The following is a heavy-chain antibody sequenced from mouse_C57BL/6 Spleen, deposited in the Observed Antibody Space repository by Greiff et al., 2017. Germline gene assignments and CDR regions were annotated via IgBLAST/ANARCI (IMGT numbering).Heavy chain of an antibody. D-gene: IGHD2-3*01. CDR1: GYTFTDYE. V-gene: IGHV1-15*01. J-gene: IGHJ1*03. CDR3: TRGGWLLLWYFDV. CDR2: IDPETGGT. Sequence: VQLQQSGAELVRPGASVTLSCKASGYTFTDYEMHWVKQTPVHGLEWIGAIDPETGGTAYNQKFKGKAILTADKSSSTAYMELRSLTSEDSAVYYCTRGGWLLLWYFDVWGTGTTVTVSS.